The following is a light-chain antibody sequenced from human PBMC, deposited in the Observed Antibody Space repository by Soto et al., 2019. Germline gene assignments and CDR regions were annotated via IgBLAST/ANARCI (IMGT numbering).Light chain of an antibody. CDR3: TSYAGTYSFFYV. CDR1: SSDVGAYNY. Sequence: QSVLTQPPSASVSPGQSVTISCTGTSSDVGAYNYVSWYQQLPGKAPKLIIYEVSKRPSGVPDRFSGSKSGNTASLTVSGLQAEDEADYYCTSYAGTYSFFYVFGAGTKSPS. V-gene: IGLV2-8*01. J-gene: IGLJ1*01. CDR2: EVS.